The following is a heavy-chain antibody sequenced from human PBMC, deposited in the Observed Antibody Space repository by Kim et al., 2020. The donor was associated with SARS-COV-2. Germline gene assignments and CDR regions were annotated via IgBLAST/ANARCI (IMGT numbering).Heavy chain of an antibody. D-gene: IGHD3-3*01. J-gene: IGHJ4*02. Sequence: GGSLRLSCAASGFTFSNFGMHWVRQAPGKWLEWVAFIYYHGNTNNYADSVKGRFTVSRDNSKNTLYLQMGSQRAEDTALYYCARAVAGSGYSLGDYWGQGTLVTVSS. CDR3: ARAVAGSGYSLGDY. CDR2: IYYHGNTN. V-gene: IGHV3-33*01. CDR1: GFTFSNFG.